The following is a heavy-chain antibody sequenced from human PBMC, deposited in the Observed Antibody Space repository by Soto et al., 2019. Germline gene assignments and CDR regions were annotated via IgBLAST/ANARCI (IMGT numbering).Heavy chain of an antibody. V-gene: IGHV3-74*02. Sequence: EVQLVESGGGLVQPGGSLRLSCAASGFTFRNYWMYWVRQAPGQGLEWVSRINSDGSVSSYADAVKGRLTISRDNVKKPLYLLMDTLRAEDTAVYYCARGDCVGGSCYSLAGSFYYYMDAWGKGTTVTVFS. J-gene: IGHJ6*03. CDR3: ARGDCVGGSCYSLAGSFYYYMDA. CDR2: INSDGSVS. D-gene: IGHD2-15*01. CDR1: GFTFRNYW.